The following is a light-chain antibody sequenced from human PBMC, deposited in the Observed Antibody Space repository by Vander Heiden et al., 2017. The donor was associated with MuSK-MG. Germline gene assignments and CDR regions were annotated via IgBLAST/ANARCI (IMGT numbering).Light chain of an antibody. CDR2: DAS. CDR1: QSISSW. J-gene: IGKJ1*01. CDR3: QQYKSYPWT. Sequence: DIQMTQSPSTLSASVGYRVPITCRASQSISSWLAWYQQKPGKAPKLLIYDASSLESGVPSRFSGSGSGTEFTLTISSLQPDDFATYYCQQYKSYPWTFGQGTKVEIK. V-gene: IGKV1-5*01.